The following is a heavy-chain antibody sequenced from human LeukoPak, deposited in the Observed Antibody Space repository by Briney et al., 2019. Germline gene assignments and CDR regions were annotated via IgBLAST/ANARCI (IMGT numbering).Heavy chain of an antibody. CDR3: AKGRGTTVTSAANY. V-gene: IGHV3-48*03. Sequence: GGSLRLSCAASGFTFSSYEMNWVRQAPGKGLEWVSYITSGGSTIYYADSVKGRFTISRDNAKNSLYLQMNSLRAEDTAVYYCAKGRGTTVTSAANYWGQGTLVTVSS. J-gene: IGHJ4*02. CDR2: ITSGGSTI. CDR1: GFTFSSYE. D-gene: IGHD4-17*01.